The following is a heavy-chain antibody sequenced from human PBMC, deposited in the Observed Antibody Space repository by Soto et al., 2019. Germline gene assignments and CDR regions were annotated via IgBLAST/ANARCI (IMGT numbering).Heavy chain of an antibody. V-gene: IGHV4-34*01. Sequence: SETLSLTCSVYGGSFRGYYWCWIRQPPGKGLEWIGEISHIGSTSYVPVLKSRVTMSVDSSRNLWSVELSSVSAAGKAVYYCAIRRDYRPTGVEYWGQGTLVTVSS. CDR3: AIRRDYRPTGVEY. D-gene: IGHD4-4*01. J-gene: IGHJ4*02. CDR1: GGSFRGYY. CDR2: ISHIGST.